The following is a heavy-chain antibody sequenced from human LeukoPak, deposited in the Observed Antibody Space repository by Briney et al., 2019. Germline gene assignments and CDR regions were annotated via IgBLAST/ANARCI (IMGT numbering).Heavy chain of an antibody. Sequence: GVANIKQDGSKKSYVDSVKGRFTISRDNAKNSLYLQMNSLRADDTGVYYCASQPAAADVDYWGQGTLVTVSS. V-gene: IGHV3-7*03. D-gene: IGHD2-2*01. CDR2: IKQDGSKK. CDR3: ASQPAAADVDY. J-gene: IGHJ4*02.